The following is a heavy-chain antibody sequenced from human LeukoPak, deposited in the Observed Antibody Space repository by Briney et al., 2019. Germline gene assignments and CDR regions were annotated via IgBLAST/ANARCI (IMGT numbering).Heavy chain of an antibody. CDR1: GFTVSSNY. J-gene: IGHJ4*02. CDR3: ARVDIYNWHYFDY. Sequence: GGSLRLSCAASGFTVSSNYINWVRQAPGRGLEWVSVIYTGGNTYYAESVRGRFTISRDNSKNTLYLHMNSLRAEDTAVYYCARVDIYNWHYFDYWGQGTLVTVSS. CDR2: IYTGGNT. D-gene: IGHD1-20*01. V-gene: IGHV3-53*01.